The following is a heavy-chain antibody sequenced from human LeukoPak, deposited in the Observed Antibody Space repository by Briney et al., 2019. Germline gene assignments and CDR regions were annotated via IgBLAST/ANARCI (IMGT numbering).Heavy chain of an antibody. CDR2: ISYDGSNK. Sequence: GRSLRLSCAASGFTFSSYAMHWVRQAPGKGLEWVAVISYDGSNKYYADSVKGRFTISRDSSKNTLYLQMNSLRAEDTAVYYCASDYGDYGVIYYYGMDVWGKGTTVTVSS. D-gene: IGHD4-17*01. CDR3: ASDYGDYGVIYYYGMDV. CDR1: GFTFSSYA. J-gene: IGHJ6*04. V-gene: IGHV3-30*04.